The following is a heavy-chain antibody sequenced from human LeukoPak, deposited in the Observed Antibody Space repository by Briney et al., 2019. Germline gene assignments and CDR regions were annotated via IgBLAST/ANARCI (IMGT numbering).Heavy chain of an antibody. V-gene: IGHV3-7*01. CDR3: VRESGVWSGLGIGRPLDV. CDR1: EFTFSDHW. Sequence: PGGSLRLSCAGSEFTFSDHWMTWVRQAPGKGLEWVANIKEDGSDKYYVDSVKGRFTISRDNAENSLYLQMNSLRAEDTAIYYCVRESGVWSGLGIGRPLDVWGKGTAVTVSS. J-gene: IGHJ6*04. CDR2: IKEDGSDK. D-gene: IGHD3-3*01.